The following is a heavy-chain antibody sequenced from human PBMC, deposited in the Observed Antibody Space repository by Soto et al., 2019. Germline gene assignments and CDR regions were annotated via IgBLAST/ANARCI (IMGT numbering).Heavy chain of an antibody. V-gene: IGHV3-53*01. CDR1: GFTVSGNY. CDR3: ARDPPATRHGMDV. J-gene: IGHJ6*02. CDR2: IYSGGST. Sequence: GGSLRLSCAASGFTVSGNYMGWVRQAPGKGLEWVSVIYSGGSTYYADSVRGRFTISRDNSKNTLYLQMKSLRAEDTAVYYCARDPPATRHGMDVWGQGTTVTVSS.